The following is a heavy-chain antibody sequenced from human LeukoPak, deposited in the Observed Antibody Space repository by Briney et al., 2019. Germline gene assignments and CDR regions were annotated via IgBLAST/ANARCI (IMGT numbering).Heavy chain of an antibody. J-gene: IGHJ6*04. V-gene: IGHV1-69*13. CDR1: GYTFTSYG. CDR2: IIPIFGTA. Sequence: ASVKVSCKASGYTFTSYGISWVRQAPGQGLEWMGGIIPIFGTANYAQKFQGRGTITADESTSTAYMELSSLRSEDTAVYYCARALGRFWTPADVWGKGTTVTVSS. CDR3: ARALGRFWTPADV. D-gene: IGHD3/OR15-3a*01.